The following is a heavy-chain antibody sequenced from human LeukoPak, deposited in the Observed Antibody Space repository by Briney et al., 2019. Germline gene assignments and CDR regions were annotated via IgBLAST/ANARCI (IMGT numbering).Heavy chain of an antibody. CDR1: GFTFSNYV. J-gene: IGHJ5*02. Sequence: PGGSLRLSCEASGFTFSNYVMSWVRQAPGKGLEWVSTISGSGYTTYYADSVKGRFTISRDNSKNTLYLQMDSLRAEDTAVYHCAKDPIYDFWSGYNNWFDPWGQGTQVTVSS. V-gene: IGHV3-23*01. CDR3: AKDPIYDFWSGYNNWFDP. CDR2: ISGSGYTT. D-gene: IGHD3-3*01.